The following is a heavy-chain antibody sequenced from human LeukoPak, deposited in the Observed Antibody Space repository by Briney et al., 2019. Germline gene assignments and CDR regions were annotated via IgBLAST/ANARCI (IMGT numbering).Heavy chain of an antibody. CDR2: IKHDGSEK. D-gene: IGHD2/OR15-2a*01. V-gene: IGHV3-7*01. CDR1: GFTFSSYW. J-gene: IGHJ4*02. Sequence: GGSLRLSCAASGFTFSSYWMSWVRQAPGKGLEWVANIKHDGSEKYYVDSAKGRFTISRDNAKDSLYLQMNSLRAQDTAVYYCARANSLGYWGQGTLVTVSS. CDR3: ARANSLGY.